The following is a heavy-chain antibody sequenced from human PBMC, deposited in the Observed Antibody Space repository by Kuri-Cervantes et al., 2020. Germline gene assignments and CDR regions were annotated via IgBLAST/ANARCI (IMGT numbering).Heavy chain of an antibody. Sequence: SETLSLTCAVYGGSFSGYYWSWIRQPPGKGLEWIGEINHSGRTKCNPSLKSRVTISVDTSKNQFSLRLKSVTAADTAVYYCARHVGRDSSGYYSYYYYYYYMDVWGKGTTVTVSS. CDR1: GGSFSGYY. CDR3: ARHVGRDSSGYYSYYYYYYYMDV. CDR2: INHSGRT. J-gene: IGHJ6*03. V-gene: IGHV4-34*01. D-gene: IGHD3-22*01.